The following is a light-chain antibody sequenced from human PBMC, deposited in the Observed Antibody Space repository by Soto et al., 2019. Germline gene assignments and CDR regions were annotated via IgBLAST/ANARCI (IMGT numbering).Light chain of an antibody. V-gene: IGKV1-17*03. Sequence: DIQMTQSPSAMSASVGDRVSITCRASQGISIYLAWFQQIPGRVPRRLIYGASTLQGGVPLRFSGSGSGTEFTLTISSLQPEDFATYYCLQYNGYPFTFGPGTKVDIK. CDR3: LQYNGYPFT. CDR1: QGISIY. J-gene: IGKJ3*01. CDR2: GAS.